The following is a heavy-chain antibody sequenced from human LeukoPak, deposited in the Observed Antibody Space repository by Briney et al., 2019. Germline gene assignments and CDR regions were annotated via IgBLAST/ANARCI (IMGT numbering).Heavy chain of an antibody. CDR1: GFTFSSYA. CDR3: ARGSIAVAGSDY. Sequence: GGSLRLSCAASGFTFSSYAMHWVRQAPGKGLEWVAVISYDGSNKYYADSVKGRFTISRDNSKNTLYLQMNSLRSEDTAVYYCARGSIAVAGSDYWGQGTLVTVSS. V-gene: IGHV3-30-3*01. CDR2: ISYDGSNK. J-gene: IGHJ4*02. D-gene: IGHD6-19*01.